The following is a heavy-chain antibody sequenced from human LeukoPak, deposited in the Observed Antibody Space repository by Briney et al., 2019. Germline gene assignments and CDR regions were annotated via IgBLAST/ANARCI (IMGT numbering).Heavy chain of an antibody. D-gene: IGHD3-22*01. CDR3: ATGRYYDSSGYYRLKIIGHFDY. CDR2: FDPEDGET. CDR1: GYTLTELS. Sequence: ASVTVSFKVSGYTLTELSMHWVRQAPGKGLEGMGGFDPEDGETIYAQKFQGRVTMTEDTSTDTAYMELSSLRSEDTAVYYCATGRYYDSSGYYRLKIIGHFDYWGQGTLVTVSS. V-gene: IGHV1-24*01. J-gene: IGHJ4*02.